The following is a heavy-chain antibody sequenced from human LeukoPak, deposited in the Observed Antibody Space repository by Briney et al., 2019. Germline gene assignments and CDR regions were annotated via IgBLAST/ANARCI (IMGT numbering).Heavy chain of an antibody. CDR2: LSGSGGST. CDR1: GFTFSSYA. Sequence: GGCLRLSCAASGFTFSSYAMSWVRQAPGKGLEWVSALSGSGGSTYYADSVKGRFTISRDNSKNTLYLQMNSLRAEDTAVYYCAKDSAIFGVVIIPLDYWGQGTVVTVSS. D-gene: IGHD3-3*01. J-gene: IGHJ4*02. V-gene: IGHV3-23*01. CDR3: AKDSAIFGVVIIPLDY.